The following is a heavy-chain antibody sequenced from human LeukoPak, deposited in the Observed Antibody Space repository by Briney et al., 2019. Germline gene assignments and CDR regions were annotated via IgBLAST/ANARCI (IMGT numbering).Heavy chain of an antibody. Sequence: PGGSLRLSCAASGFTFRDYYMSWIRQAPGKGLEWLAYISGSGSSIYYADSMKGRLTISRDNAKNSLYLQKNSLRAEDTAVYYCAGDLFRRWSFDQWGQGTLVTVS. CDR2: ISGSGSSI. CDR1: GFTFRDYY. D-gene: IGHD4-23*01. V-gene: IGHV3-11*01. J-gene: IGHJ4*02. CDR3: AGDLFRRWSFDQ.